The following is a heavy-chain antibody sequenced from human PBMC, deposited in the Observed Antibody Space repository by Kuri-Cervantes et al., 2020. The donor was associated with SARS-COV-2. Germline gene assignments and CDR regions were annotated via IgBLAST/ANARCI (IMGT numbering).Heavy chain of an antibody. V-gene: IGHV4-4*07. J-gene: IGHJ2*01. CDR3: ARDPGITIFGVPSSFDL. D-gene: IGHD3-3*01. CDR2: IYTSGST. Sequence: SETLSLTCTVSGGSISSYYWSWIRQPAGKGLEWSGRIYTSGSTNYNPTLKSRVTMSVDTSKNQFSLKLSSVTAADTAVYYCARDPGITIFGVPSSFDLWGRGTLVTVSS. CDR1: GGSISSYY.